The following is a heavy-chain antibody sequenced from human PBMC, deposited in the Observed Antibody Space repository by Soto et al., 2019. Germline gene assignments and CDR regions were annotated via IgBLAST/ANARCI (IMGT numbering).Heavy chain of an antibody. V-gene: IGHV3-23*01. J-gene: IGHJ4*02. Sequence: GGSLRLSCAASGFTFSTYAMAWVRQAPGKGLEWVSGVSASGLNTDYADPVKGRFTISRDNSKNTLYLQMNSLRAEDTAVYYCAKTEQWLIAYFDYWGQGTLVTV. CDR1: GFTFSTYA. CDR3: AKTEQWLIAYFDY. CDR2: VSASGLNT. D-gene: IGHD6-19*01.